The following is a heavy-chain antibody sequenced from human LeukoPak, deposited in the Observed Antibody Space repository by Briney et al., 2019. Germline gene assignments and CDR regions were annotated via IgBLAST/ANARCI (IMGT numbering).Heavy chain of an antibody. CDR1: GFTFSSYA. CDR3: ARGFHDAFDI. Sequence: GRSLRLSCAASGFTFSSYAMHWVRQGPGEGPVWVSYITTDGSNTEYADSVKGRFTISRDNAKNMLYLEMNSLRADDTAVFYCARGFHDAFDIWGQGTMVTVSS. J-gene: IGHJ3*02. CDR2: ITTDGSNT. V-gene: IGHV3-74*03.